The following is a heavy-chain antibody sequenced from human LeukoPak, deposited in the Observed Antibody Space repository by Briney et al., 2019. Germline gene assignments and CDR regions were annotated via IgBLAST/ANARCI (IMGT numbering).Heavy chain of an antibody. J-gene: IGHJ1*01. CDR1: GFTFSSYA. Sequence: GGSLRLSCAASGFTFSSYAMSWVRQAPGKGLEWVSAISGSGGSTYYADSVKGRFTISRDNSKNTLYLQMNSLRAEDTAVYYCAKDRWVDIVVVPAAMANLEWFLFQHWGQGTLVTVSS. CDR3: AKDRWVDIVVVPAAMANLEWFLFQH. CDR2: ISGSGGST. D-gene: IGHD2-2*03. V-gene: IGHV3-23*01.